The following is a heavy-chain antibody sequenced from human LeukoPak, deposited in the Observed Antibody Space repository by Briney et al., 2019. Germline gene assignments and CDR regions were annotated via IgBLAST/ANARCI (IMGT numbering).Heavy chain of an antibody. D-gene: IGHD6-6*01. CDR2: ISAYNGNT. J-gene: IGHJ4*02. CDR1: GYTFTSYG. CDR3: ARDFIWYSSYSSSAAH. Sequence: AAVKVSCKASGYTFTSYGISWVRQAPGQGLEWMGWISAYNGNTNYAQKLQGRVTMTTDTSTGTAYMELRSLRSDDTAVYYCARDFIWYSSYSSSAAHWGQGTLVTVSS. V-gene: IGHV1-18*01.